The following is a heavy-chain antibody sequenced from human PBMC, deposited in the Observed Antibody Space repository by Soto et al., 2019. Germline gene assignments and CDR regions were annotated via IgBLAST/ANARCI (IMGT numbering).Heavy chain of an antibody. D-gene: IGHD3-16*01. Sequence: EVQLVESGGGLVQPGGSLRLSCAASGFTVSTKYMSWVRQAPGKGLEWVSVIYSGGSTFYADSVRGRFTISRDNSKNTVNLPMNSLRTEDTAVYYCARDPWVPDFWAQGTLVTASS. CDR3: ARDPWVPDF. CDR2: IYSGGST. CDR1: GFTVSTKY. V-gene: IGHV3-66*01. J-gene: IGHJ1*01.